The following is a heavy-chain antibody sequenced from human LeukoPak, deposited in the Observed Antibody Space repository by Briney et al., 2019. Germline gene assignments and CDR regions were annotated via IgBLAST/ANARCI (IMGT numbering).Heavy chain of an antibody. V-gene: IGHV4-34*01. CDR3: ARGTTTVTTFLSKETRKKYYFDY. CDR2: INHSGST. CDR1: GGSFSGYY. J-gene: IGHJ4*02. D-gene: IGHD4-17*01. Sequence: NPSETLSLTCAVYGGSFSGYYWSWICQPPGKGLEWIGEINHSGSTNYNPSLKSRVTISVDTSKNQFSLKLSSVTAADTAVYYCARGTTTVTTFLSKETRKKYYFDYWGQGTLVTVSS.